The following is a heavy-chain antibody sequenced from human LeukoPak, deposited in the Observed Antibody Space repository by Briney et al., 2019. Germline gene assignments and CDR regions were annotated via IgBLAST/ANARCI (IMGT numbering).Heavy chain of an antibody. CDR3: AKDRRSNWNLPKFAPDY. D-gene: IGHD1-1*01. V-gene: IGHV3-23*01. Sequence: GGSLRLSCAASGFTFSSYAMSWVRQAPGKALEWVSVISAGGGTTYYADSVKGRFTISRDNSKNTLYLQMNSLRAEDMAVYYCAKDRRSNWNLPKFAPDYWGQGTLVTVSS. CDR2: ISAGGGTT. J-gene: IGHJ4*02. CDR1: GFTFSSYA.